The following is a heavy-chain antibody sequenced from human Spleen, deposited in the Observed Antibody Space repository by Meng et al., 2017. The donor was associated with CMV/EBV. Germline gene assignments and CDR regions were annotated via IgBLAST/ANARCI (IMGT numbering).Heavy chain of an antibody. CDR2: IIPILGIA. CDR1: GGTFSSYA. Sequence: SVKVSCKASGGTFSSYAISWVRQAPGQGLEWMGGIIPILGIANYAQKFQGRVTITADKSTSTAYMKLSSLRSEDTAVYYCARGLDIVVVPAANGAFDIWGQGTMVTVSS. J-gene: IGHJ3*02. CDR3: ARGLDIVVVPAANGAFDI. V-gene: IGHV1-69*10. D-gene: IGHD2-2*03.